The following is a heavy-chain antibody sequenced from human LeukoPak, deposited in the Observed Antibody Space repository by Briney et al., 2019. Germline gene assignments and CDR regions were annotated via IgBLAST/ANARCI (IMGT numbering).Heavy chain of an antibody. D-gene: IGHD3-3*01. J-gene: IGHJ4*02. CDR2: IKQDGSQE. CDR1: RFTLSTYW. CDR3: ARGVPYDSWSGPHYSDY. Sequence: GGSLRLSCAASRFTLSTYWMSWVRQAPGKGLERVAHIKQDGSQEYYVDSVKGRFTISRDSAKNSLYLQMNSLRAEDTAVYYCARGVPYDSWSGPHYSDYWGQGTLVTVSS. V-gene: IGHV3-7*01.